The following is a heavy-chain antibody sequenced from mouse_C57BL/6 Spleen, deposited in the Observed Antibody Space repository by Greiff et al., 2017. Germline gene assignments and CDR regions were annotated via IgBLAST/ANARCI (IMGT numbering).Heavy chain of an antibody. CDR2: FYPGSGSI. CDR1: GYTFTEYT. CDR3: AKHAEGYGNYEGVYAMDD. D-gene: IGHD2-10*02. Sequence: QVQLQQSGAELVKPGASVKLSCKASGYTFTEYTIHWVKQRSGQGLEWIGWFYPGSGSIKYNEKFKDKATLTADKSSSTVYMERSRLTSEDSAVYFCAKHAEGYGNYEGVYAMDDWGKGTSVTVSS. J-gene: IGHJ4*01. V-gene: IGHV1-62-2*01.